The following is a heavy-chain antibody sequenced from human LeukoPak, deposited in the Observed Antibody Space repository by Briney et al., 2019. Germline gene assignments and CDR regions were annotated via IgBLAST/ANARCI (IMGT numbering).Heavy chain of an antibody. CDR2: ISRGVGST. V-gene: IGHV3-23*01. CDR3: AKKGQADDYGKPD. Sequence: GGSLRLSCAASGFTFGSYDLSWVRQAPGKGLECVAAISRGVGSTYYADSVKGRFTISRDNSKNTLYLQMNNLRADDTAVYYCAKKGQADDYGKPDWGQGTLVTVSS. J-gene: IGHJ4*02. CDR1: GFTFGSYD. D-gene: IGHD4-17*01.